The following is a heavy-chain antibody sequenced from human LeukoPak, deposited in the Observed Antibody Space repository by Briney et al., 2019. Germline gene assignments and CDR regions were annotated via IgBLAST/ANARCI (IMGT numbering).Heavy chain of an antibody. Sequence: GGSLRLSCAASGFTVSSNYMSWVRQAPGKGLEWVSVIYSGGSTYYADSVKGRFTISRDNSKNTLYLQMNSLRAEDTAVYYCAKSLGATVLYYFDYWGQGTLVTVSS. V-gene: IGHV3-53*05. CDR2: IYSGGST. CDR1: GFTVSSNY. D-gene: IGHD4-11*01. CDR3: AKSLGATVLYYFDY. J-gene: IGHJ4*02.